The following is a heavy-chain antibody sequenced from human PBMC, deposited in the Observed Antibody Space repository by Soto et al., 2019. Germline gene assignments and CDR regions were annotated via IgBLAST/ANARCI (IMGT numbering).Heavy chain of an antibody. V-gene: IGHV4-31*03. CDR1: GGSISSDDYY. CDR3: AREGDRVYSIVY. D-gene: IGHD2-21*01. CDR2: IYYSGST. Sequence: QVQLQESGPGLVKPSLTLSLTCTVSGGSISSDDYYWNWIRQRPGEGLEWIGYIYYSGSTSYNPSLKSRISISVDKSKNQFSLKLSSVTAADTAVYFCAREGDRVYSIVYWGQGTLVTVSS. J-gene: IGHJ4*02.